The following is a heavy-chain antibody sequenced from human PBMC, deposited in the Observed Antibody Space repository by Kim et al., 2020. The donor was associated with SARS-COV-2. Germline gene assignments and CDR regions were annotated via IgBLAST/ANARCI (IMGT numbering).Heavy chain of an antibody. D-gene: IGHD1-26*01. CDR3: ARVIIPPPGPSRAYYFDSWGQGTLVTVDY. J-gene: IGHJ4*02. V-gene: IGHV6-1*01. CDR2: TYYRSKWYN. Sequence: SQTLSLTCAISGDSVCSNSVAWNWIGQSPSRGLEWLGKTYYRSKWYNDYAVSVKSRMPINPDTPKNQFSLQLNFVTPEDTALYHCARVIIPPPGPSRAYYFDSWGQGTLVTVDYWGQGTLVTVSS. CDR1: GDSVCSNSVA.